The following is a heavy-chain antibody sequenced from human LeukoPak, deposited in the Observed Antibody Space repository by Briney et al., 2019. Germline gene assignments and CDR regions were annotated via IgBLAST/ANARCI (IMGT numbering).Heavy chain of an antibody. CDR3: ARRQGCSSTSCPPDY. J-gene: IGHJ4*02. V-gene: IGHV5-51*01. Sequence: GESLKISCRGSGYSFTTYWIGWARQTPGKGLEWMGIIYPGDSDTRYTPSFQGQVTMSADKSINTAYLQWSSLKASDTAMYYCARRQGCSSTSCPPDYWGQGTLVTVSP. CDR1: GYSFTTYW. D-gene: IGHD2-2*01. CDR2: IYPGDSDT.